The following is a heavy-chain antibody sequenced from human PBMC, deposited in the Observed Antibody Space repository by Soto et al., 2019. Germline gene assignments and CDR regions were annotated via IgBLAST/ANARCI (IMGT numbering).Heavy chain of an antibody. CDR1: GGSISSYF. CDR3: ARGRGGTYDAFDI. V-gene: IGHV4-59*01. CDR2: IFYSGTT. J-gene: IGHJ3*02. D-gene: IGHD1-26*01. Sequence: PSETLSLTCTVSGGSISSYFWSWIRQSPGEGLEWIGYIFYSGTTNYSPSLKSRVTVSLGTAKNQFSLNLTSVTAADTAVYYCARGRGGTYDAFDIWGQGTMVTVSS.